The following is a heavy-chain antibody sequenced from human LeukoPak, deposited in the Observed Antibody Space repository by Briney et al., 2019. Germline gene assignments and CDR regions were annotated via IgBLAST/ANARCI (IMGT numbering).Heavy chain of an antibody. CDR3: ARLPVVPAAHNWFDP. J-gene: IGHJ5*02. V-gene: IGHV4-38-2*01. CDR2: ISHSGST. CDR1: GYSISSGYY. D-gene: IGHD2-2*01. Sequence: PSETLSLTCAVSGYSISSGYYWSWIRQPPGRGLEWIGYISHSGSTNYNPSLESRVSMSVDTSKNQFSLKLNSVTAADTAVYYCARLPVVPAAHNWFDPWGQGTLVTVSS.